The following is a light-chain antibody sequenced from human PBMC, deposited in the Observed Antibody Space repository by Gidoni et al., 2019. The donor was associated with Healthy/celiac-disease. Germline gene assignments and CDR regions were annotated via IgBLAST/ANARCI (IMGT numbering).Light chain of an antibody. Sequence: SYELTQPPSVSVSPGQTASITCSGDKLGDKYACWYQQKPGQSAVLVIYQDSKRPSGIPERFSGPNSGNTATLTISGTQAIDEADYYCQAWDSSTVVFGGGTKLTVL. CDR1: KLGDKY. CDR2: QDS. V-gene: IGLV3-1*01. CDR3: QAWDSSTVV. J-gene: IGLJ2*01.